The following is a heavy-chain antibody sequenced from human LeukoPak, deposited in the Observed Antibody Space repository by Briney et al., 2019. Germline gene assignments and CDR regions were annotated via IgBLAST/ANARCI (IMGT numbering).Heavy chain of an antibody. CDR1: GFTFSSYS. D-gene: IGHD5-12*01. V-gene: IGHV3-48*02. CDR2: ISSSSTI. J-gene: IGHJ4*02. Sequence: GGSLRLSCAASGFTFSSYSMNWVRQAPGKGLEWVSYISSSSTIYYADSVKGRFTISRDNAKNSLYLQMNSLRDEDTAVYYCARDTSGYGPFFDYWGQGTLVTVSS. CDR3: ARDTSGYGPFFDY.